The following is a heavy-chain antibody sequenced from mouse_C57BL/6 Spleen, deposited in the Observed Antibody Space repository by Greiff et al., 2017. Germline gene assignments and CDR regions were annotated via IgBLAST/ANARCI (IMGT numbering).Heavy chain of an antibody. CDR1: GYTFTGYW. CDR2: ILPGSGST. CDR3: AGVTKRGWFAD. D-gene: IGHD2-2*01. J-gene: IGHJ3*01. V-gene: IGHV1-9*01. Sequence: QVQLKQSGAELMKPGASVKLSCKATGYTFTGYWIEWVQQRPGHGLEWIGEILPGSGSTNYNVKFKGKATVTADTSSNAAYMQLSSLTTEDSAIYYCAGVTKRGWFADWGQGTLVTVSA.